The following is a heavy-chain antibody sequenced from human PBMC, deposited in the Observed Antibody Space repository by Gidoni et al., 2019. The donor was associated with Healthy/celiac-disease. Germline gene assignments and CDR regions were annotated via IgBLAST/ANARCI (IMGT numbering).Heavy chain of an antibody. CDR2: ISSSGSTI. D-gene: IGHD2-15*01. V-gene: IGHV3-48*03. CDR3: ARGGGYCSGGSCYWSYYYGMDV. CDR1: GFTFSSYE. J-gene: IGHJ6*02. Sequence: EVQLVESGGGLVQPGGSLRLSCAASGFTFSSYEMTWVRQAPGKGLEWVSYISSSGSTIYYADSVKGRFTISRDNAKNSLYLQMNSLRAEDTAVYYCARGGGYCSGGSCYWSYYYGMDVWGQGTTVTVSS.